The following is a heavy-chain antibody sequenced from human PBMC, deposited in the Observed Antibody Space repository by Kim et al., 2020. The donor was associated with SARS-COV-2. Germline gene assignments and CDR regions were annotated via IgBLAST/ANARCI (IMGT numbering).Heavy chain of an antibody. CDR2: ISYDGSNK. V-gene: IGHV3-30*18. Sequence: GGSLRLSCAASGFTFSSYGMHWVRQAPGKGLEWVAVISYDGSNKYYADSVKGRFTISRDNSKNTLYLQMNSLRAEDTAVYYCAKDRSVRALTFGNDYWGQGTLVTVSS. CDR3: AKDRSVRALTFGNDY. J-gene: IGHJ4*02. CDR1: GFTFSSYG. D-gene: IGHD3-9*01.